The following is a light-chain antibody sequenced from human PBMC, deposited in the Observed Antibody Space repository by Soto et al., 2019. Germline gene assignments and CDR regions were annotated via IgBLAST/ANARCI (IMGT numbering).Light chain of an antibody. CDR2: DVS. CDR3: SSYTSSSTLLYV. J-gene: IGLJ1*01. V-gene: IGLV2-14*01. Sequence: QSALTPPASVSGSPGQSSTLSCTGTSSDVGGYNYVSWYQQHPGKAPKLMIYDVSNRPSGVSNRFSGSKSGNTASLTISGLQAEDEADYYCSSYTSSSTLLYVFGTGTKVTVL. CDR1: SSDVGGYNY.